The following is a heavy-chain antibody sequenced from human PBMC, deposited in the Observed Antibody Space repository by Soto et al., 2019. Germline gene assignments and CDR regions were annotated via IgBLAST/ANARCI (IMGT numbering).Heavy chain of an antibody. CDR1: GSSISSVEYY. CDR3: AVHRATPGAALSNWSGP. CDR2: IYYSGST. V-gene: IGHV4-31*03. D-gene: IGHD1-26*01. J-gene: IGHJ5*02. Sequence: AEDLPLTRSVSGSSISSVEYYWSSIRQHPGKGLEWIGYIYYSGSTYYNPSLNSRVTISLDTTKSQLSLKLSSVTAADTAVNYCAVHRATPGAALSNWSGPWGQGSLGTVSS.